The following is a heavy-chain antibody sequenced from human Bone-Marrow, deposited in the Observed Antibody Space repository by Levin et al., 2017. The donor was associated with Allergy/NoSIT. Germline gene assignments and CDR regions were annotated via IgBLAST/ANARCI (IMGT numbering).Heavy chain of an antibody. Sequence: SVKVSCKASGGTFSSYAISWVRQAPGQGLEWMGGIIPIFGTANYAQKFQGRVTITADESTSTAYMELSSLRSEDTAVYYCARARPYSSSWYGAFDYWGQGTLVTVSS. CDR1: GGTFSSYA. J-gene: IGHJ4*02. CDR3: ARARPYSSSWYGAFDY. V-gene: IGHV1-69*13. D-gene: IGHD6-13*01. CDR2: IIPIFGTA.